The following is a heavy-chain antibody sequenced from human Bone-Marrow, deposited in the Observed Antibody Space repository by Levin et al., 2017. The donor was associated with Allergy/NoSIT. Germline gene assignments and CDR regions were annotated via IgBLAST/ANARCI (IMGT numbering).Heavy chain of an antibody. Sequence: LSLTCAASGFTCSTYALTWVRQAPGKGLEWVSSISATGGGTYYADSVKGRFTISRDNSKNTLYLQMNSLRAEDTAVYYCARLSTVSTTDYWGQGTLVTVSS. J-gene: IGHJ4*02. CDR1: GFTCSTYA. D-gene: IGHD5/OR15-5a*01. CDR3: ARLSTVSTTDY. CDR2: ISATGGGT. V-gene: IGHV3-23*01.